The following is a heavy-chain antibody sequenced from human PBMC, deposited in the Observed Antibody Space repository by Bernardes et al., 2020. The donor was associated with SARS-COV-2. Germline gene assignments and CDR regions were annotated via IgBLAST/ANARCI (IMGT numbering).Heavy chain of an antibody. CDR2: IYYSGST. V-gene: IGHV4-59*01. CDR1: GGSISSYY. Sequence: LSLTCTVSGGSISSYYWSWIRQPPGKGLEWIGYIYYSGSTNYNPSLKSRVTISVDTSKNQFSLKLSSVTAADTAVYYCARAPVVIQWPLYYYYGMDVWGQGTTVTVSS. D-gene: IGHD2-15*01. CDR3: ARAPVVIQWPLYYYYGMDV. J-gene: IGHJ6*02.